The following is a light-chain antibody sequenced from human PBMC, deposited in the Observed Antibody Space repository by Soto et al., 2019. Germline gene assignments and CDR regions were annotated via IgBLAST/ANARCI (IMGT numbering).Light chain of an antibody. CDR3: QQLNSYPHP. V-gene: IGKV1-9*01. CDR2: AAS. CDR1: QGISSY. Sequence: DIKVTQSPAFLSASVGDRVTITCRASQGISSYLAWHQQKPGKAPKLLIYAASTLQSGVPSRFSGSGSGTEFTLTISSLQPEDFAAYYCQQLNSYPHPFGPGTKVDIK. J-gene: IGKJ3*01.